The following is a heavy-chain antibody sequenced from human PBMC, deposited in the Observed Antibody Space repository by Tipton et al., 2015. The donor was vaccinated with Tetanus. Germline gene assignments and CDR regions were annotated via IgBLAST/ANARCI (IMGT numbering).Heavy chain of an antibody. V-gene: IGHV4-31*03. CDR2: ISNRGNS. J-gene: IGHJ5*02. CDR3: AAESVRGNHWFNP. Sequence: TLSLTCTVSGGFINTGDFLWTWIRQHPRTGLEWIGYISNRGNSYSNPSLKGRVSLSVDKSASQFSLRLTSVTSADSAVYFCAAESVRGNHWFNPWGPGVLVNVSS. CDR1: GGFINTGDFL. D-gene: IGHD2-8*01.